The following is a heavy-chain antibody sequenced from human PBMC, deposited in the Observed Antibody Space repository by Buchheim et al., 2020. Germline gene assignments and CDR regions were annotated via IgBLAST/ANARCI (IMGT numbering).Heavy chain of an antibody. J-gene: IGHJ5*02. Sequence: QVQLQESGPGLVKPSQTLSLTCTVSGGSIRSGGYYWSWIRQHPGKGLAWIVYIYSRGSTYYNPSLTSRVTISVDTSPNQFSLKLSSVTAADTAVYYCARVPINIVVVPAAILGFDPWGQGTL. D-gene: IGHD2-2*02. CDR1: GGSIRSGGYY. V-gene: IGHV4-31*03. CDR2: IYSRGST. CDR3: ARVPINIVVVPAAILGFDP.